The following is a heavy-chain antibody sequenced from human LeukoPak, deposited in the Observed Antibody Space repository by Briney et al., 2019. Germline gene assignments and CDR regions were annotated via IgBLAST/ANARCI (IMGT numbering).Heavy chain of an antibody. J-gene: IGHJ4*02. CDR1: GFTFSSYA. CDR2: ISYDGSNK. CDR3: ARDSGDSSGWYLWDY. V-gene: IGHV3-30-3*01. Sequence: PGGSLRLSCAASGFTFSSYAMHWVRQAPGKGLEWVAVISYDGSNKYYADSVKGRFTISRDNSKNTLYLQMNSLRAEDTAVYYCARDSGDSSGWYLWDYWGQGTLVTVSS. D-gene: IGHD6-19*01.